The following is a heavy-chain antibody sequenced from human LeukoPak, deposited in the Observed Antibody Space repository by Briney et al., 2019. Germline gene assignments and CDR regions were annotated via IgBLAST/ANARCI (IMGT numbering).Heavy chain of an antibody. CDR3: ARAIAAPSAYYFDY. V-gene: IGHV3-21*01. D-gene: IGHD6-6*01. J-gene: IGHJ4*02. Sequence: GGSLRLSCAASGFTFSSYSMNWVRRAPGKGLEWVSSISSSSSYIYYADSVKGRFTISRDNAKNSLYLQMNSLRAEDTAVYYCARAIAAPSAYYFDYWGQVTLVTVSS. CDR2: ISSSSSYI. CDR1: GFTFSSYS.